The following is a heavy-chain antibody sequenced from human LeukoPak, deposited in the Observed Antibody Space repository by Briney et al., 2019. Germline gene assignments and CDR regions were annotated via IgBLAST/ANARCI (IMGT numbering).Heavy chain of an antibody. CDR2: ISHSGST. CDR3: AGISTGPRFRH. V-gene: IGHV4-38-2*02. D-gene: IGHD4-17*01. Sequence: SETLSLTCSVSRYSFRNVYYWGWSRQSPEKGLEWLGSISHSGSTYYNPSLRSRVIISRDMPKNQFSLDLNSLTAADTAVYYCAGISTGPRFRHWGQGTLVTVSS. CDR1: RYSFRNVYY. J-gene: IGHJ1*01.